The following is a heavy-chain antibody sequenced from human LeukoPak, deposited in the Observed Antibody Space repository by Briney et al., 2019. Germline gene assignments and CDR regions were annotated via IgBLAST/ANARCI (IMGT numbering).Heavy chain of an antibody. CDR2: IYDSGST. J-gene: IGHJ4*02. V-gene: IGHV4-59*01. CDR3: ARARYSSSPF. Sequence: PSETLSLTCTVSGGSISSYYWSWIRQPPGKGLEWIGYIYDSGSTNYKPSLKSRVTISVDTSKNQFSLKLSSVTAADTALYYCARARYSSSPFWGRGTLVTVSS. CDR1: GGSISSYY. D-gene: IGHD6-6*01.